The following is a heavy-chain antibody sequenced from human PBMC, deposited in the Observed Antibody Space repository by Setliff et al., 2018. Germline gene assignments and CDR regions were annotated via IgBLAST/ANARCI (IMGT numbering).Heavy chain of an antibody. CDR3: ARINFYVSSGYYYAPDY. D-gene: IGHD3-22*01. J-gene: IGHJ4*02. V-gene: IGHV1-18*01. CDR1: GHIFNSYG. Sequence: ASVKVSCKASGHIFNSYGISWVRQAPGQGLEWMGWIGVYTGKSYFAHKFQGRFTLTTDTSTGTAYMELRSLTSDDTAIYYCARINFYVSSGYYYAPDYWGPGTLVTVSS. CDR2: IGVYTGKS.